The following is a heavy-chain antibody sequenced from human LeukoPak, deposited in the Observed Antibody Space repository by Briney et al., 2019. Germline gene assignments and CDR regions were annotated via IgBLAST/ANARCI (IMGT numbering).Heavy chain of an antibody. J-gene: IGHJ4*02. Sequence: PSETLSLTCAVYGGSFSGYYWSWIRQPPGKGLEWIGEINHSGSTNYNPSLKSRVTISVDTSKNQFSLKLSSVTAADTAVYYCARKRKGYSYGYVDYWGQGTLVTVSS. V-gene: IGHV4-34*01. CDR1: GGSFSGYY. CDR3: ARKRKGYSYGYVDY. CDR2: INHSGST. D-gene: IGHD5-18*01.